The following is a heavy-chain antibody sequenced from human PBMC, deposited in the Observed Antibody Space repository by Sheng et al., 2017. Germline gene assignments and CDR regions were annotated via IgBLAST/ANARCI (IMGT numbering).Heavy chain of an antibody. CDR1: GGSFSGYY. CDR3: ARRTAKMIVVVITETTPYVYYFDY. CDR2: INHSGST. J-gene: IGHJ4*02. V-gene: IGHV4-34*01. D-gene: IGHD3-22*01. Sequence: QVQLQQWGAGLLKPSETLSLTCAVYGGSFSGYYWSWIRQPPGKGLEWIGEINHSGSTNYNPSLKSRVTISVDTSKNQFSLKVSSVTAADTAVYYCARRTAKMIVVVITETTPYVYYFDYWGQGTLVTV.